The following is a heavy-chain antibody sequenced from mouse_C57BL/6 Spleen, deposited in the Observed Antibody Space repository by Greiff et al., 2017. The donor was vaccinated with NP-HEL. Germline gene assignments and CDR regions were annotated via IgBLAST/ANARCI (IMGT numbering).Heavy chain of an antibody. CDR2: IRNKANGYTT. J-gene: IGHJ2*01. V-gene: IGHV7-3*01. CDR1: GFTFTDYY. Sequence: EVKLVESGGGLVQPGGSLSLSCAASGFTFTDYYMSWVRQPPGKALEWLGFIRNKANGYTTEYSASVKGRFTISRDNSQSILYLQMNALRAEDSATYHCARYWTGSFDYWGQGTTLTVSS. CDR3: ARYWTGSFDY. D-gene: IGHD4-1*01.